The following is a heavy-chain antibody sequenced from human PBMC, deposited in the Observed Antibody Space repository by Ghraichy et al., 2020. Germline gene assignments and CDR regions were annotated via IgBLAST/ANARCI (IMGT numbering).Heavy chain of an antibody. CDR2: IYSSGTS. CDR3: ARVSGYLDY. J-gene: IGHJ4*02. Sequence: ETLSLTCAASGFTVSSNFMSWVRQAPGKGLEYVSVIYSSGTSYSADSVKGRFTISRDNSQNTLYLQMNNLRAEDTAVYYCARVSGYLDYWGQGTLVTVSS. V-gene: IGHV3-53*01. D-gene: IGHD2-15*01. CDR1: GFTVSSNF.